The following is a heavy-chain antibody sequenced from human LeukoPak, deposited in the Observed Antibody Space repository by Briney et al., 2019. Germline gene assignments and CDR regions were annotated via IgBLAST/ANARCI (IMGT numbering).Heavy chain of an antibody. CDR3: ARGPYYYDPSGPGAFDY. D-gene: IGHD3-22*01. Sequence: GGSLRLSCAASGFTFSSYAMSWVRQAPGKGLEWVSVIYSGGITYYADSVKGRFTISRDNSKNTLYLQTNSLRAEDTAVYYCARGPYYYDPSGPGAFDYWGQGTLVTVSS. J-gene: IGHJ4*02. V-gene: IGHV3-66*01. CDR2: IYSGGIT. CDR1: GFTFSSYA.